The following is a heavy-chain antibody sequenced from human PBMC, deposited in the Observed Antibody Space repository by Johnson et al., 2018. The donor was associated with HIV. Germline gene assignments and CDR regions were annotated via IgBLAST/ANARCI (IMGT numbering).Heavy chain of an antibody. Sequence: QVQLVESGGGVVRPGGSLRLSCAASGFTFSSYGMHWVRQAPGKGLEWVAFIRYDGSNKYYADSVKGRFTISRDNSKNTLYLQMNSLRAEGTAVYYCAKDMVRGFWGDAFDIWGQGTMVTVSS. D-gene: IGHD3-10*01. CDR3: AKDMVRGFWGDAFDI. CDR2: IRYDGSNK. V-gene: IGHV3-30*02. CDR1: GFTFSSYG. J-gene: IGHJ3*02.